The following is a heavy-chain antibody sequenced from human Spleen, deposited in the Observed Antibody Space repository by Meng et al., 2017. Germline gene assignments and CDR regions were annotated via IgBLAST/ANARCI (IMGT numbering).Heavy chain of an antibody. J-gene: IGHJ3*02. CDR2: INPSGPRT. V-gene: IGHV1-46*01. Sequence: ASVKVSCKPSGYAFTSYFIHWVRQAPGQGLEWMGVINPSGPRTTYAQKFQGRVSMTRDTSASTVYMEVSSLRSEDTAVYYCARPGMIDAFDIWGQGTMVTVSS. CDR1: GYAFTSYF. D-gene: IGHD3-16*01. CDR3: ARPGMIDAFDI.